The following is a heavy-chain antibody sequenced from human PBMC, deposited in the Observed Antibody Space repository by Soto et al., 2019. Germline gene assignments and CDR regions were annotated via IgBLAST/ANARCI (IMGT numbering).Heavy chain of an antibody. J-gene: IGHJ5*02. D-gene: IGHD1-1*01. CDR1: GASLAGDY. CDR3: VRDGTKNLRGWFDP. Sequence: PSETLSLTCNVSGASLAGDYWSWIRKPPGKGLEWIGRIYATGSTDYNPCPKSRLTMSVDMSKKQFSLTLRSVTAADTAMYYCVRDGTKNLRGWFDPWGRGILVTVCS. V-gene: IGHV4-4*07. CDR2: IYATGST.